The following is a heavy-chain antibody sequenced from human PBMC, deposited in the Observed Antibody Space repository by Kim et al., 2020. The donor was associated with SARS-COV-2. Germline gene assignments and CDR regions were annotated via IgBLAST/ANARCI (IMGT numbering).Heavy chain of an antibody. J-gene: IGHJ6*02. D-gene: IGHD3-10*01. CDR1: GFTFSSYS. CDR2: ISSSSSYI. V-gene: IGHV3-21*01. CDR3: ATLPYYYGSGSYSTLFVDYYYGIDV. Sequence: GGSLRLSCAASGFTFSSYSMNWVRQAPGKGLEWVSSISSSSSYIYYADSVKGRFTISRDNAKNSLYLQMNSLRAEDTAVYYCATLPYYYGSGSYSTLFVDYYYGIDVWGQGTTVTVSS.